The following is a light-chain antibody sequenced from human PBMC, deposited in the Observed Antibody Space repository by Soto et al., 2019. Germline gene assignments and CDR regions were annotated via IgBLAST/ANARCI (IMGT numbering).Light chain of an antibody. CDR2: GES. J-gene: IGKJ4*01. V-gene: IGKV3-20*01. CDR3: QKYGRSPLT. Sequence: LLTQSPGTLSLSPGESATLSCRDSQSVRSSYLAWYQQKTGQAPRLLIYGESSRATGIPDRFSGSGSGTDLNLTISRLEPEDFAVYYCQKYGRSPLTFGGGTKVDIK. CDR1: QSVRSSY.